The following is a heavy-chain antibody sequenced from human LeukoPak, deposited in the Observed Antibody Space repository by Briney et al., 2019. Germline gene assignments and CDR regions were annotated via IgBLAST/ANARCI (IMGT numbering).Heavy chain of an antibody. CDR3: ARVTSYLAFDI. V-gene: IGHV4-59*01. Sequence: SETLSLTCTVSGGSISSYYWSWIRQPPGKGLEWVGYIYYSGSTNYNPSLKSRVTISVDTSKNQFSLKLSSVTAADTAVYYCARVTSYLAFDIWGQGTMVTVSS. CDR2: IYYSGST. CDR1: GGSISSYY. D-gene: IGHD3-16*02. J-gene: IGHJ3*02.